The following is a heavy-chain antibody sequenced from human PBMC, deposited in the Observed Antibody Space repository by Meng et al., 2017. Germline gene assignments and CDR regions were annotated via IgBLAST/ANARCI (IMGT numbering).Heavy chain of an antibody. CDR2: INAGNSDT. D-gene: IGHD6-19*01. CDR3: ARAIAVSGTGRFDY. Sequence: QVRLVQSWAEVKKPGASVKVSCKASGYNFTTYAIHWVRQAPGQRLEWMGWINAGNSDTKYSQKLQGRVTITRDTSASTVYMEVSSLRSEDTGVYYCARAIAVSGTGRFDYWGQGTLVTVSS. CDR1: GYNFTTYA. J-gene: IGHJ4*02. V-gene: IGHV1-3*01.